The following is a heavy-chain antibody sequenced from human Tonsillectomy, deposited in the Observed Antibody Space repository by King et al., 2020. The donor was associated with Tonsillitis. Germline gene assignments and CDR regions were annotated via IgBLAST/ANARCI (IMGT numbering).Heavy chain of an antibody. CDR1: GYIFTGYY. J-gene: IGHJ4*02. V-gene: IGHV1-2*02. CDR2: INPTSCGT. Sequence: QLVQSGAEVKKPGASVKVSCKASGYIFTGYYIYWVRQAPGQGLEWVGWINPTSCGTNFPQKFQGRVTMTRDTSISTAYLELSRLRSDDTAVYYCAREDHTIIGHWGQGTLVTVSS. D-gene: IGHD2-2*01. CDR3: AREDHTIIGH.